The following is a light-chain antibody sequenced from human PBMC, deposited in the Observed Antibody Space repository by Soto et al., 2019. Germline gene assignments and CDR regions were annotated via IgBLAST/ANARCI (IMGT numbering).Light chain of an antibody. Sequence: SYELTQTPSVSVAPGQTARITCGGNNIGSKSVNWYQQKPGQSPVLVVYDDSDRPSGIPERFSGSNSGNTATLTISRVEAGDEADYYCQVWDSSSDHPLYVFGTGTKLTVL. CDR2: DDS. V-gene: IGLV3-21*02. CDR3: QVWDSSSDHPLYV. CDR1: NIGSKS. J-gene: IGLJ1*01.